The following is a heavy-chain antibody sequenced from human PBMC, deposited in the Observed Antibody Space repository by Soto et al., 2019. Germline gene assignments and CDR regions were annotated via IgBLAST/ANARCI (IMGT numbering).Heavy chain of an antibody. J-gene: IGHJ4*02. D-gene: IGHD6-6*01. V-gene: IGHV3-33*01. CDR3: ARLTREYTNPEWGYFDY. CDR1: GFTFSSYG. Sequence: GGSLRLSCAASGFTFSSYGMHWVRQAPGKGLEWVAVIWYDGSNKYYADSVKGRFTISRDNSKNTLYLQMNSLRAEDTAVYYCARLTREYTNPEWGYFDYWGQGTLVTVSS. CDR2: IWYDGSNK.